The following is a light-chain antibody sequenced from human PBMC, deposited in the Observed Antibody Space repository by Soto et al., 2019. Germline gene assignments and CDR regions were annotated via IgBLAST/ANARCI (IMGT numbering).Light chain of an antibody. CDR2: WGS. CDR1: QSLLYSNGYNY. CDR3: MQALETPLT. Sequence: DIVMTQSPLSLPFTPGEPASISCTSSQSLLYSNGYNYLDWYLQKPGQSPQLLIYWGSNRASGIPDRFSGSGSGTDFTLKISRVEAEDVGLYYCMQALETPLTFGGGTKV. V-gene: IGKV2-28*01. J-gene: IGKJ4*01.